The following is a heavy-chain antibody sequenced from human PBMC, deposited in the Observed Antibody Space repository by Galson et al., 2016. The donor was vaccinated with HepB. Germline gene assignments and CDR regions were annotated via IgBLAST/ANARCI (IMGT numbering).Heavy chain of an antibody. Sequence: SLRLSCAASGFMFSSYWMSWVRQAPGKGLEWVANLNKDGSEKYYMDSVKGRFTISRDNAKNALYLQMNSLRAEDTAVYYCAGTIVAVPGANDYFDYWGQGTLVTVSS. CDR3: AGTIVAVPGANDYFDY. CDR1: GFMFSSYW. D-gene: IGHD2-2*01. V-gene: IGHV3-7*01. J-gene: IGHJ4*02. CDR2: LNKDGSEK.